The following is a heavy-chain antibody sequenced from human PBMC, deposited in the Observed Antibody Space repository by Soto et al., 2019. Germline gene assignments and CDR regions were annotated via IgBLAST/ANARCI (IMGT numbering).Heavy chain of an antibody. CDR1: GFTFSSYA. V-gene: IGHV3-23*01. D-gene: IGHD2-21*01. Sequence: RRLSCAASGFTFSSYAMNWVRQAPGMRPEWVPGLSGSGDTTFYADSVKGRFTISRDNSKNTLYLQMNSLRAEDTARYYCTKAHIHDPPYNWFDPWGQGTLVTVSS. J-gene: IGHJ5*02. CDR2: LSGSGDTT. CDR3: TKAHIHDPPYNWFDP.